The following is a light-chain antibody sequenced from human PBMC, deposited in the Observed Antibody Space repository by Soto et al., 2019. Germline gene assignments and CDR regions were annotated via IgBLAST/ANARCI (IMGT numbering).Light chain of an antibody. CDR1: QSVNSN. CDR2: DAS. J-gene: IGKJ4*01. CDR3: QQYNFWPPLT. Sequence: EIVMTQSPATLSVSPGERATLSCRASQSVNSNLAWYRQKPGQAPRLLISDASPRATGVPARFRGSGSGTEFTLTISSLQSEDSGIYYCQQYNFWPPLTFGGGTKVEIK. V-gene: IGKV3-15*01.